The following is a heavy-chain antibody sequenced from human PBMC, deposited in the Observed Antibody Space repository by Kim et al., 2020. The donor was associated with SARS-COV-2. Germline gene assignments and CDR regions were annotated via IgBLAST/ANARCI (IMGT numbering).Heavy chain of an antibody. CDR2: MNPNSGNT. J-gene: IGHJ4*02. CDR3: ARCELRFLEFDC. Sequence: ASVKVSCKASGYTFTSYDINWVRQATGQGLEWMGWMNPNSGNTGYAQKFQGRVTMTRNTSISTAYMELSSLRSEDTAVYYCARCELRFLEFDCWGQGTLVTVSS. D-gene: IGHD3-3*01. CDR1: GYTFTSYD. V-gene: IGHV1-8*01.